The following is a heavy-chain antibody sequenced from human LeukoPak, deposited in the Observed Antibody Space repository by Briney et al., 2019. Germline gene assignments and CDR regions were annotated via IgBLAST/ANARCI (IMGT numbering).Heavy chain of an antibody. Sequence: GGSLRLSCAASGFTFSSYSMSWVRQAPGKGLEWVSSISSSSSYIYYADSVKGRFTISRDNAKNSLYLQMNSLRAEDTAVYYCARDLRRIVGTPDAVGYWGQGTLVTVSS. V-gene: IGHV3-21*01. D-gene: IGHD1-26*01. CDR2: ISSSSSYI. J-gene: IGHJ4*02. CDR1: GFTFSSYS. CDR3: ARDLRRIVGTPDAVGY.